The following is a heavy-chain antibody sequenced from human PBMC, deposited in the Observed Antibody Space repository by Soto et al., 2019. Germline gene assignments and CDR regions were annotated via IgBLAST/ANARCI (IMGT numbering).Heavy chain of an antibody. Sequence: KPSETLSLTCTVSGGSISSGGYYWSWIRQHPGKGLEWIGYIYYSGSTYYNPSLKSRVTISVDTSKNQFSLKLSSVTAADTAVYYCAREGRIAARPRFVDGMDVWGQGTTVTVSS. J-gene: IGHJ6*02. V-gene: IGHV4-31*03. D-gene: IGHD6-6*01. CDR1: GGSISSGGYY. CDR2: IYYSGST. CDR3: AREGRIAARPRFVDGMDV.